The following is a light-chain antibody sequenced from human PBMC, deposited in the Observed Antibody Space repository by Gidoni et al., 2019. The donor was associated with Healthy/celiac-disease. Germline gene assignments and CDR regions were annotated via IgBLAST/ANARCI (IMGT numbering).Light chain of an antibody. Sequence: DIQITKCPSSLSASVGDRVTITCRASQSISSYLNWYQQKPGKAPKLLIYAASSLQSGVPSRFSGSGSGTDFTLTISSLQPEDFATYYCQQSYSTPLTFGGGTKVEIK. CDR3: QQSYSTPLT. J-gene: IGKJ4*01. V-gene: IGKV1-39*01. CDR2: AAS. CDR1: QSISSY.